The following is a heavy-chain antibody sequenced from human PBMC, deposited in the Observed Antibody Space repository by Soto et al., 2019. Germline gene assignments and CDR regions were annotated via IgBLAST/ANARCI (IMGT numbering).Heavy chain of an antibody. V-gene: IGHV3-48*03. Sequence: VRLVESGGGLVQPGGSLRLSCEGSGLILGTYEMNWVRQTPGRGLEWVAHIKPSGFNLYSASFRGRFIISRDDVRNSLSLQMRDLRGEDTAVYYCVTERPTDPHFSGYDAFDIWGQGTMVTVS. D-gene: IGHD3-22*01. CDR1: GLILGTYE. J-gene: IGHJ3*02. CDR2: IKPSGFNL. CDR3: VTERPTDPHFSGYDAFDI.